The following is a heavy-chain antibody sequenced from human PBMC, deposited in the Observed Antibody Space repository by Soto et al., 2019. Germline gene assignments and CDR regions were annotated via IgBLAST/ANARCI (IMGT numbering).Heavy chain of an antibody. J-gene: IGHJ6*02. V-gene: IGHV3-23*01. CDR1: GFTFSNYA. CDR3: AKERYCSSTRCYPPDYGMDV. D-gene: IGHD2-2*01. Sequence: GGSLRLSCAASGFTFSNYAMSWVRQAPGKGLEWVSVISGSGGSTYYADSVKGRFTISRDNSKNTMYLQMNSLRAEDTAVYYCAKERYCSSTRCYPPDYGMDVWGQGTTVTVSS. CDR2: ISGSGGST.